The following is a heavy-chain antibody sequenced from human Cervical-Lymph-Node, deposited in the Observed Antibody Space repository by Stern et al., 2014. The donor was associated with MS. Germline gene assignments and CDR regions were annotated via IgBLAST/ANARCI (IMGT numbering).Heavy chain of an antibody. CDR1: GFTFSNYA. D-gene: IGHD6-19*01. CDR3: ARDRLYSSGWTYFDY. V-gene: IGHV3-30*04. CDR2: IWYDGSNK. J-gene: IGHJ4*02. Sequence: QVQLVQSGGGVVQPGRSLRLSCAASGFTFSNYAMHWVRQAPGKGLEGGAVIWYDGSNKYYADSVKGRLTISRDNSKNTLYLQMNSLRAEDTAVYYCARDRLYSSGWTYFDYWGQGTLVTVSS.